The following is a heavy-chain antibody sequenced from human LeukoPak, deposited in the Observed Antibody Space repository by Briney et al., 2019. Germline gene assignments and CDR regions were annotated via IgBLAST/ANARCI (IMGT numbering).Heavy chain of an antibody. CDR3: TTDPYYGSGRKHYYYMDV. CDR2: ISYDGSNK. V-gene: IGHV3-30*04. Sequence: GGSLRLSCAASGFTFSSYAMYWVRQAPGKGLEWVAVISYDGSNKYYADSVKGRFTISRDNSKNTLYLQMNSLKTEDTAVYYCTTDPYYGSGRKHYYYMDVWGKGTTVTISS. CDR1: GFTFSSYA. J-gene: IGHJ6*03. D-gene: IGHD3-10*01.